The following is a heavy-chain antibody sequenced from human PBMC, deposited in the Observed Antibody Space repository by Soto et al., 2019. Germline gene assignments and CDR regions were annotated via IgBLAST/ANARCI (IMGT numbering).Heavy chain of an antibody. D-gene: IGHD3-3*01. CDR1: GGSFSGYY. Sequence: QVQLQQWGAGLLKPSETLSLTCAVYGGSFSGYYWSWIRQPPGKGLEWIGEINHSGSTNYNPSLKSRVTISVDTSKNQFSLKLSSVTAADTAVYYCARGWGFIFGVVIAQYNNWFDPWGQGTLVTVSS. CDR3: ARGWGFIFGVVIAQYNNWFDP. J-gene: IGHJ5*02. CDR2: INHSGST. V-gene: IGHV4-34*01.